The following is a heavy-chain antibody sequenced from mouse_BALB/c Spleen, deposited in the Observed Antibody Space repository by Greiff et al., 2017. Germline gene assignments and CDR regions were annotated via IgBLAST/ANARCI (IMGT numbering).Heavy chain of an antibody. CDR2: IPYSGST. CDR3: ARGGYDGNYFDY. CDR1: GYSFTSGYS. Sequence: EVQVEESGPDLVKPSPSLSLTCTVTGYSFTSGYSWQWNRQSPGNKLECMGYIPYSGSTNYNPTLKSRTSITRDTSNNQYFLQLNSMTTEDTATYYCARGGYDGNYFDYWGQGTTLTVSS. D-gene: IGHD2-3*01. V-gene: IGHV3-1*02. J-gene: IGHJ2*01.